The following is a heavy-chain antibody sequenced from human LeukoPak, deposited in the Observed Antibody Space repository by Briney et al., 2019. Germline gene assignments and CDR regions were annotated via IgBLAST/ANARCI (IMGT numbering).Heavy chain of an antibody. Sequence: GGSLRLSCAASGFTFSSYWMHWVRQAPGKGLVWVSRINSDGSSISYADSVKGRFTISRDNAKNTLYLQMNSLRAEDTAVYYCASELSTLGYYMDVWGKGTTVTVSS. V-gene: IGHV3-74*01. J-gene: IGHJ6*03. CDR2: INSDGSSI. CDR1: GFTFSSYW. CDR3: ASELSTLGYYMDV. D-gene: IGHD3-10*01.